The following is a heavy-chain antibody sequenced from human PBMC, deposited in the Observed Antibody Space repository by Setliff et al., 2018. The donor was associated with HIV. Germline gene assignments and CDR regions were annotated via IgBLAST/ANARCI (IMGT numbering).Heavy chain of an antibody. D-gene: IGHD1-7*01. CDR3: ARHHELTAHGLFDS. V-gene: IGHV4-61*02. CDR2: IYTSGST. J-gene: IGHJ4*02. Sequence: SETLSLTCTVSGGSMSSGSYFWSWIRQPAGKGLEWIGRIYTSGSTYYNPSLKSRFTISVDVSKNQFSLKLTSVTAADTAVYYCARHHELTAHGLFDSWGQGTLVTVSS. CDR1: GGSMSSGSYF.